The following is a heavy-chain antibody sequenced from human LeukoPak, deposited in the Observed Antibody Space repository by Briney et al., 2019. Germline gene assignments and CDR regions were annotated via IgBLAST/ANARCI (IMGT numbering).Heavy chain of an antibody. J-gene: IGHJ6*03. CDR2: IKQDGSEK. CDR1: GFTFSNYW. D-gene: IGHD3-16*01. V-gene: IGHV3-7*01. Sequence: GGSLRLSCAASGFTFSNYWMSWVRQAPGKGLEWVAHIKQDGSEKYYVDSVKGRFTISRENAKNSLYLQMNSLRVDDMAVYYCAREGQITTGYYYYMDVWGKGSTVTVSS. CDR3: AREGQITTGYYYYMDV.